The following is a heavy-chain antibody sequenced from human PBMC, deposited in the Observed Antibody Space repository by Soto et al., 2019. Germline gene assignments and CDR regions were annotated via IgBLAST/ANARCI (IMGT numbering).Heavy chain of an antibody. CDR2: INPNCGGT. Sequence: GASVKVSCKASGYTFTDYYIHWVRQAPGQGLEWMGWINPNCGGTYYTQEFQGRVTMTRXTXXTXXXMXLXXLRXDXTALYYCARVKDYSNAMDVWGQGTTVTVSS. D-gene: IGHD4-4*01. CDR1: GYTFTDYY. CDR3: ARVKDYSNAMDV. V-gene: IGHV1-2*02. J-gene: IGHJ6*02.